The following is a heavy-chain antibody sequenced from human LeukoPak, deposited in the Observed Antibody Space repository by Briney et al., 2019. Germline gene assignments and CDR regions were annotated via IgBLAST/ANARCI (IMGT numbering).Heavy chain of an antibody. CDR2: IYYTGST. Sequence: SGTLSLPCPGSGGSLTSYYWSWIRPPPGKGLEWIGYIYYTGSTNYNPSLKSRLTISVDTSKNQFSLKLNSVTAADTAVYYCARGTGATDYWGQGTLVTVSS. CDR1: GGSLTSYY. V-gene: IGHV4-59*01. D-gene: IGHD1-26*01. J-gene: IGHJ4*02. CDR3: ARGTGATDY.